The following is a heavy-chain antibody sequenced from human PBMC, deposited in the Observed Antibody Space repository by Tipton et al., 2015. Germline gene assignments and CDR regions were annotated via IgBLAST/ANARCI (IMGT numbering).Heavy chain of an antibody. J-gene: IGHJ4*02. CDR3: TLPPHF. V-gene: IGHV3-23*01. CDR1: GFTFSNSP. CDR2: ISGYDDTT. Sequence: GSLRLSCATSGFTFSNSPMNWVRQAPGKGLEWVSTISGYDDTTFYADSVKGRFTISREDSKNTLYLQMNSLRVEDTAVYYCTLPPHFWGQGTLVTVSS.